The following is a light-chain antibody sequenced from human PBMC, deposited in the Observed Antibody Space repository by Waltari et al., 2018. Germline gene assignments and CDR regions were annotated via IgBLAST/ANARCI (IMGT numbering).Light chain of an antibody. J-gene: IGKJ4*01. CDR2: DTS. V-gene: IGKV3-11*01. Sequence: IVLTQSPATLSLSPGERPTLPCRASQSLSSYLAWYQQKPGQPPRLVIYDTSHRAAGIPPRFSGSGSGTDFTLTISSLEPEDSALYYCQQRSDWPLTFGGGTEVEI. CDR3: QQRSDWPLT. CDR1: QSLSSY.